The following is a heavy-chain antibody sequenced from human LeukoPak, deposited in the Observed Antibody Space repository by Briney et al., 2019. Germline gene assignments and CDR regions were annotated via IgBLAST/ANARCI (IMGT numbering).Heavy chain of an antibody. J-gene: IGHJ4*02. CDR2: ISGSGGST. V-gene: IGHV3-23*01. D-gene: IGHD3-10*02. CDR1: GFTISSYA. Sequence: PGGSLRLSCAASGFTISSYAMSWVRQAPGKGLEWISAISGSGGSTYYADSVRGRFTNSRDTSKNTLYLQMNSLRAEDTAVYYCAKDRGLLFGEFHDYWGQGTLVTVSS. CDR3: AKDRGLLFGEFHDY.